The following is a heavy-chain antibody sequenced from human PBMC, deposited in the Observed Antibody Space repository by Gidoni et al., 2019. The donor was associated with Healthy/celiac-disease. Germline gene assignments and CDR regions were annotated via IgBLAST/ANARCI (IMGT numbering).Heavy chain of an antibody. CDR2: IIPIFGTA. CDR3: ARDPWTTLSHFDY. Sequence: QVQLAHSGPLEETPASLLTASCHGSAGHSSSYAISWVRQAPGQGLEWMGGIIPIFGTANYAQKFQGRVTITADESTSTAYMELSSLRSEDTAVYYCARDPWTTLSHFDYWGQGTLVTVSS. J-gene: IGHJ4*02. CDR1: AGHSSSYA. V-gene: IGHV1-69*01. D-gene: IGHD4-17*01.